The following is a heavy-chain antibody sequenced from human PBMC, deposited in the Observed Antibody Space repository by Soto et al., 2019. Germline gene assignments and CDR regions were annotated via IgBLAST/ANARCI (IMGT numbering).Heavy chain of an antibody. D-gene: IGHD3-22*01. Sequence: QVQLQESGPGLVKSSQTLSLTCTVAGGSISSGGYYWSWIRQLPGKGLEWIGYIYNSGSAYYNPSLKSRLSISGDTSTNEFSLKLSSVTAADTAVYHCARGYYDTSAYYYGLSWFDPWGQGTLVTVSS. CDR2: IYNSGSA. V-gene: IGHV4-31*03. CDR3: ARGYYDTSAYYYGLSWFDP. CDR1: GGSISSGGYY. J-gene: IGHJ5*02.